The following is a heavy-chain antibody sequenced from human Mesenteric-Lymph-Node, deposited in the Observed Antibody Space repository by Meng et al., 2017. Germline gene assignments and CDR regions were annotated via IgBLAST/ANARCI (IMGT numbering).Heavy chain of an antibody. V-gene: IGHV3-23*01. CDR1: GFTFRRYA. D-gene: IGHD2-21*02. CDR2: ITSEGDDT. J-gene: IGHJ4*02. Sequence: GESLKISCAASGFTFRRYAMTWVRQAPGKGLEWVSSITSEGDDTHYTDSVKGRFTISRDNSKNTLYLQMNSLRAEDKAVYYCANALTVLNYFDSWGRGTLVTVSS. CDR3: ANALTVLNYFDS.